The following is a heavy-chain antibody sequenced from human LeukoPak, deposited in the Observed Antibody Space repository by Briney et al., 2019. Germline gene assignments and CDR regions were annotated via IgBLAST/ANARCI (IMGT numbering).Heavy chain of an antibody. Sequence: PGGSLRLSCAASGFTFSSHAMSWVRQAPGKGLEWVSAISGSGGSTYYADSVKGRFTISRDNSKNTLYLQMNSLRAEDTAVYYCAKVGYGDSWYYFDYWGQGTLVTVSS. D-gene: IGHD4-17*01. CDR2: ISGSGGST. CDR1: GFTFSSHA. J-gene: IGHJ4*02. V-gene: IGHV3-23*01. CDR3: AKVGYGDSWYYFDY.